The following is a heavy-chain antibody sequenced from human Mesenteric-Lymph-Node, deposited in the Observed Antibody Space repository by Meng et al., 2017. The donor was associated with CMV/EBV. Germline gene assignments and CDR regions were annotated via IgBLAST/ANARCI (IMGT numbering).Heavy chain of an antibody. J-gene: IGHJ4*02. CDR1: ISLSASGVG. V-gene: IGHV2-5*02. D-gene: IGHD3-9*01. CDR2: IYWDDDK. Sequence: ISLSASGVGVGWIRQPPGKALEWLALIYWDDDKRYSPSLKSRLTITKDTSKNQVVLTVTNMDPVDTATYYCAHLYYDILTGQYYFDYWGQGTLVTVSS. CDR3: AHLYYDILTGQYYFDY.